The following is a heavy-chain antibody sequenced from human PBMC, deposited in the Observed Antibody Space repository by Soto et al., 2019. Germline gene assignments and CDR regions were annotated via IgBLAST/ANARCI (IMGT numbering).Heavy chain of an antibody. CDR3: SFAPNWTYRLTRY. V-gene: IGHV1-69*13. D-gene: IGHD2-2*01. Sequence: GSAVKVACTPSGGMVYGPTITCVRQAPGQGLEWMGGIVPMNGSPKYAQEFLGRVTISADASATTAYMDLSGLKSEETAVYYCSFAPNWTYRLTRYWGRGTQVPDSS. J-gene: IGHJ4*02. CDR2: IVPMNGSP. CDR1: GGMVYGPT.